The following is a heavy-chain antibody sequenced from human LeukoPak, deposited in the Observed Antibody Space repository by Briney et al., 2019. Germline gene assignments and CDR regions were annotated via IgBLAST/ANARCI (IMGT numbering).Heavy chain of an antibody. D-gene: IGHD2-15*01. V-gene: IGHV3-13*01. J-gene: IGHJ4*02. CDR2: IGTAGDT. Sequence: GGSLRLSCAASGFTFSSYDMHWVRQATGKGLEWVSAIGTAGDTYYPGSVKGRFTISRENAKNSLYLQMNSLRAGDTAVYYCARGYCSGGGCLGGYWGQGTLVTVSS. CDR3: ARGYCSGGGCLGGY. CDR1: GFTFSSYD.